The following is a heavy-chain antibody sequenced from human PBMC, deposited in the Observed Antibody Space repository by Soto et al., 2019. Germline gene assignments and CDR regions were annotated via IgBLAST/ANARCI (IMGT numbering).Heavy chain of an antibody. Sequence: QVHLVQSGAEVKKPGASVKVSCKGSGYAFTTYGITWVRQAPGQGLEWMGWISAHNGNTNYAQKLQGRVTVTRATSTSTAYMELRSLRSDDKAVYYCARGRYGEYWGKGALVTVSS. J-gene: IGHJ4*02. CDR3: ARGRYGEY. CDR1: GYAFTTYG. D-gene: IGHD3-10*01. CDR2: ISAHNGNT. V-gene: IGHV1-18*01.